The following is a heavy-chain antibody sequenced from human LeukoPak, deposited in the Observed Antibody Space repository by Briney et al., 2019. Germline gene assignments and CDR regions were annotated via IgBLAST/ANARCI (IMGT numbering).Heavy chain of an antibody. V-gene: IGHV4-30-2*01. CDR2: IYHSGST. CDR3: ASERYGANSYFDS. CDR1: GGSISSGGYS. Sequence: SETLSLTCAVSGGSISSGGYSWSWIRQPPGKGLEWIRYIYHSGSTYYNPSLKSRVTTSVDRSKNQFSLKLSSVTAADTAVYYCASERYGANSYFDSWGQGTLVTVSS. D-gene: IGHD4-23*01. J-gene: IGHJ4*02.